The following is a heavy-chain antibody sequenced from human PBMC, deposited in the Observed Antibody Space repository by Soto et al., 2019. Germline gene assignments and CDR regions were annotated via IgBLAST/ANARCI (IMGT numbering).Heavy chain of an antibody. CDR3: AARGTYYFDY. J-gene: IGHJ4*02. D-gene: IGHD6-6*01. Sequence: QVQLQESGPGLVKPSQTLSITCTVSGGSISSGDYYWRWIRQPPGKGLEWIGYIYYSGSTYYNPSLKSRVTISVDTSKNQFSQKLSSVTAEDKDVYYCAARGTYYFDYWGQGTLVTVSS. CDR1: GGSISSGDYY. V-gene: IGHV4-30-4*01. CDR2: IYYSGST.